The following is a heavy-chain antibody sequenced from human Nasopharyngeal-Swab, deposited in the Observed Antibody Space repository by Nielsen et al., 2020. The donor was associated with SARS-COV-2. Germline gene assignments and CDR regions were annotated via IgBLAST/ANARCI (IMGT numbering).Heavy chain of an antibody. D-gene: IGHD5-12*01. V-gene: IGHV1-69*10. CDR2: IVPALGLP. Sequence: SVKVSCKTSGYTFSNYVINWVRQAPGQGLEWMGGIVPALGLPNYAQKFRGRVTISADRSTTTSYLELSSLRSEDTAIYYCAREGEYGAYDAPDYWGQGTLVTVSS. CDR3: AREGEYGAYDAPDY. J-gene: IGHJ4*02. CDR1: GYTFSNYV.